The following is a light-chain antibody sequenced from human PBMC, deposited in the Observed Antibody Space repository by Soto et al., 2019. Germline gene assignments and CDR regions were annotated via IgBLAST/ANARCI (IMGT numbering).Light chain of an antibody. V-gene: IGKV3-20*01. CDR1: QSVSSNY. J-gene: IGKJ1*01. CDR2: GAF. Sequence: EIALTQSPGTLSLSPGERATFSCRPSQSVSSNYLAWYQQKPGQAPRLLIYGAFKRATGIPDRFSGSGSGTDFTLTISRMEPEDFAVYCCQQYGSSPRTFGQGTKVDIK. CDR3: QQYGSSPRT.